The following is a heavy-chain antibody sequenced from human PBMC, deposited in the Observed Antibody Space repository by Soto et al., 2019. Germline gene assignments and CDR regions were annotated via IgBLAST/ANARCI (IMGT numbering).Heavy chain of an antibody. V-gene: IGHV3-30-3*01. CDR2: ISYDGSNK. CDR1: GFTFSSYA. CDR3: ARDVGIGSRQDQYYYDSSGYWGWFDY. D-gene: IGHD3-22*01. J-gene: IGHJ4*02. Sequence: VPLVESGGGVVQPGRSLRLSCAASGFTFSSYAMHWVRQAPGKGLEWVAVISYDGSNKYYADSVKGRFTISRDNSKNTLYLQMNSLRAEDTAVYYCARDVGIGSRQDQYYYDSSGYWGWFDYWGQGTLVTVSS.